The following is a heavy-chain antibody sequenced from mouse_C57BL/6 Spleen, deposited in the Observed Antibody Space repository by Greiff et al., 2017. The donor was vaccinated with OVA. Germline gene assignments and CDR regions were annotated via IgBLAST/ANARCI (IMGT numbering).Heavy chain of an antibody. CDR2: IYPGDGDT. V-gene: IGHV1-80*01. CDR3: ARHGSSHWYFDV. CDR1: GYAFSSYW. Sequence: QVQLQQSGAELVKPGASVKISCKASGYAFSSYWMNWVKQRPGKGLEWIGQIYPGDGDTNYNGKLKGKATLTADKSSSTAYMQLSSLTSEDSAVYFCARHGSSHWYFDVWGTGTTVTVSS. D-gene: IGHD1-1*01. J-gene: IGHJ1*03.